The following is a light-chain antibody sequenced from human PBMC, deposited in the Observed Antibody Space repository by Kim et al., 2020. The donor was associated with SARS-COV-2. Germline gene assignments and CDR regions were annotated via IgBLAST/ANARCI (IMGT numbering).Light chain of an antibody. V-gene: IGKV3-20*01. CDR1: QTLGISE. Sequence: LSPGERATLSCRAGQTLGISEFAWNHQRPAQAPRFIFNAAASGATGIPGWCGGSVSGTDFTLTTSRLELEDFVAYYCKQDSNLPYTSGQGTKLEI. CDR3: KQDSNLPYT. CDR2: AAA. J-gene: IGKJ2*01.